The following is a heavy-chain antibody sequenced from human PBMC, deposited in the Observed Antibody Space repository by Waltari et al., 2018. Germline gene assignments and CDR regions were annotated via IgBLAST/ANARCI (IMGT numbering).Heavy chain of an antibody. V-gene: IGHV1-2*02. J-gene: IGHJ6*03. CDR1: GYTFTGYY. D-gene: IGHD6-6*01. CDR2: INPNCGGT. Sequence: QVQLVQSGAEVKKPGASVKVSCKASGYTFTGYYMHWVRQAPGQGLDGMGWINPNCGGTNSAQKFQGSSTMTRDTSSSTAYMELSKLRSDDTAVYYCARDSSSSVDSYYYYYMDVWGKGTTVTISS. CDR3: ARDSSSSVDSYYYYYMDV.